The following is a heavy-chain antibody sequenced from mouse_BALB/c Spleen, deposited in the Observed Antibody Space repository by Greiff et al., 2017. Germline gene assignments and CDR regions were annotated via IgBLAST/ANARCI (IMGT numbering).Heavy chain of an antibody. Sequence: VQLQQSGTVLARPGASVKMSCKASGYTFTSYWMHWVKQRPGQGLEWIGAIYPGNSDTSYNQKFKGKAKLTAVTSTSTAYMELSSLTNEDSAVYYCTNGFITTVVATDYWGQGTTLTVSS. CDR1: GYTFTSYW. CDR3: TNGFITTVVATDY. V-gene: IGHV1-5*01. J-gene: IGHJ2*01. D-gene: IGHD1-1*01. CDR2: IYPGNSDT.